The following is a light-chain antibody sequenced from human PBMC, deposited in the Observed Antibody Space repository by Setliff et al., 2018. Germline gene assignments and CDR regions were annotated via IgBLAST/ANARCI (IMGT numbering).Light chain of an antibody. CDR3: CTYAGAYTVL. CDR2: DVS. CDR1: RRDVGIYDH. V-gene: IGLV2-11*01. J-gene: IGLJ3*02. Sequence: QSVLTQPRSVSGSPGQSVTISCTATRRDVGIYDHVSWFQQYPGRAPKLIVHDVSKRPSGVPARFSASKSGNTASLTISGLQAEDEADYHCCTYAGAYTVLCGGGTKGTV.